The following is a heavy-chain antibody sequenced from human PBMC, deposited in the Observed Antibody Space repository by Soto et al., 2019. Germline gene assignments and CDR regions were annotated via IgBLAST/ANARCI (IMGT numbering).Heavy chain of an antibody. CDR2: INPNSGVT. V-gene: IGHV1-2*02. D-gene: IGHD2-21*02. J-gene: IGHJ4*02. Sequence: ASVKVSCKASGYTFTGYHMHWVRQAPGQGLEWMGWINPNSGVTIYAQKFQGRVIMTRETPITTAYMELSRLTPDDTAVYYCARRLGLLLTPITGYWGPGTLVTVS. CDR3: ARRLGLLLTPITGY. CDR1: GYTFTGYH.